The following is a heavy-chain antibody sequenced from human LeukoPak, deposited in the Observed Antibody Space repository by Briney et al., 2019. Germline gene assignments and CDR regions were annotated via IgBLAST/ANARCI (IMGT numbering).Heavy chain of an antibody. D-gene: IGHD3/OR15-3a*01. CDR1: GGSISSYY. CDR3: ARQTGSGLFILP. J-gene: IGHJ4*02. Sequence: SETLSLTCTVSGGSISSYYWSWIRQPPGKGLEWIGYIYYSGRTNYNPSLKSRVTMSLDTSKNQFSLRLTSVTAADTAVYYCARQTGSGLFILPGGQGTLVTVSS. V-gene: IGHV4-59*08. CDR2: IYYSGRT.